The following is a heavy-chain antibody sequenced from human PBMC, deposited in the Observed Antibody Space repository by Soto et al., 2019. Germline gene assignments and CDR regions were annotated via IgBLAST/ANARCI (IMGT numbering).Heavy chain of an antibody. J-gene: IGHJ4*02. D-gene: IGHD6-19*01. CDR2: INAGNGNT. CDR1: GYTFTGYA. Sequence: ASVKVSCKASGYTFTGYAMHWVRQAPGQRLEWMGWINAGNGNTKYSQKFQGRVTITRDTSASTAYMELSSLRSEDTSVYYCARAVAVPADFDYWGQGTLVTVAS. V-gene: IGHV1-3*01. CDR3: ARAVAVPADFDY.